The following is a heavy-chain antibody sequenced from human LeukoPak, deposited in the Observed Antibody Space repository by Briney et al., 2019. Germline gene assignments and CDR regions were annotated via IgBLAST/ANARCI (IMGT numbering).Heavy chain of an antibody. J-gene: IGHJ4*02. Sequence: GGSLRLSCAASGFTFSSYAMRWVRQAPGKGLEWVAVISYDGSNKYYADSVKGRFTISRDNSKNTLYLQMNSLRAEDTAVYYCARGYISSWYPPCFDYWGQGTLVTVSS. D-gene: IGHD6-13*01. CDR3: ARGYISSWYPPCFDY. CDR2: ISYDGSNK. V-gene: IGHV3-30*04. CDR1: GFTFSSYA.